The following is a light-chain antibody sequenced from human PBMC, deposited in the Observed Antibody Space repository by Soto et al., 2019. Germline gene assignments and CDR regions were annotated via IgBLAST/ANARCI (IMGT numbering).Light chain of an antibody. CDR2: GAS. Sequence: EIVMTQSPATLSVSPGERATLSCRASQSVSNNLAWFQQKPGQAPRLLIYGASTRATGIPARITGSGSGTEFTRTSISLQSEDFAVYYCQQYDEWPPSYTFGQGTKLEI. CDR1: QSVSNN. J-gene: IGKJ2*01. V-gene: IGKV3-15*01. CDR3: QQYDEWPPSYT.